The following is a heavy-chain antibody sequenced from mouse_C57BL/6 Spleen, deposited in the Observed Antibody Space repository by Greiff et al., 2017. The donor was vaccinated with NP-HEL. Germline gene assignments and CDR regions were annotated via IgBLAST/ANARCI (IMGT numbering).Heavy chain of an antibody. Sequence: VKLVESGAELARPGASVKLSCKASGYTFTSYGISWVKPRTGQGIECIGEIYPRCGNTYYNEKFKGKATLTADKSSSTAYMELRSLTSEDSAVYFCARPWKDAMDYWGQGTSVTVSS. V-gene: IGHV1-81*01. CDR3: ARPWKDAMDY. CDR2: IYPRCGNT. J-gene: IGHJ4*01. CDR1: GYTFTSYG.